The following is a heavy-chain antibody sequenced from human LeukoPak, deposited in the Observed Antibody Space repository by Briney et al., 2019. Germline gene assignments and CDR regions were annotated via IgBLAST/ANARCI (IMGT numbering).Heavy chain of an antibody. CDR3: ARGSPLGYGCGHIHSPLDY. CDR2: IIPIFGTA. Sequence: ASVKVSCKASGGTFTSYAISWVRQAPGQGLEWMGRIIPIFGTANYAQKFQGRVTITTDESTSTAYMELSSLRSEDTAVYYCARGSPLGYGCGHIHSPLDYWGQGTLVTVSS. CDR1: GGTFTSYA. J-gene: IGHJ4*02. D-gene: IGHD5-18*01. V-gene: IGHV1-69*05.